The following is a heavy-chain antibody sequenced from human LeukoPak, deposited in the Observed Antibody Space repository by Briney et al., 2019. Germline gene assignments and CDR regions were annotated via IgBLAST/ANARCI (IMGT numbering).Heavy chain of an antibody. CDR1: GFTFDDFA. Sequence: GRSLRLSCAASGFTFDDFAMHWVRQAPGKGLEWVSGISWNSGSIGYADSVKGRFTISRDNAKNSLYLQMNSLRAEDTALYYCAKDTGSVVTYYFDYWGQGTLVTVSS. CDR2: ISWNSGSI. V-gene: IGHV3-9*01. D-gene: IGHD2-8*02. J-gene: IGHJ4*02. CDR3: AKDTGSVVTYYFDY.